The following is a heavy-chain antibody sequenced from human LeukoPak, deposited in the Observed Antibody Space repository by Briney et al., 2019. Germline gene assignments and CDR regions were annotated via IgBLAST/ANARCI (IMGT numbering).Heavy chain of an antibody. D-gene: IGHD2-15*01. J-gene: IGHJ4*02. CDR2: ISSSSSYI. V-gene: IGHV3-21*01. CDR1: GFTFSSNS. CDR3: ARAKLDIVVVAAATPDY. Sequence: PGGSLRLSCAASGFTFSSNSMNWVRQAPGKGLEWVSSISSSSSYIYYADSVKGRFTISRDNAKNSLYLQMNSLRAEDTAVYYSARAKLDIVVVAAATPDYWGQGTLVTVSS.